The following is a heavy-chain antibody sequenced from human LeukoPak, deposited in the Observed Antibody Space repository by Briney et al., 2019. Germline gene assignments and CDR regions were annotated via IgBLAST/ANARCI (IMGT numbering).Heavy chain of an antibody. CDR2: IYVGGST. CDR1: GFTVSNNY. V-gene: IGHV3-53*01. Sequence: GGSLRLSCAASGFTVSNNYMSWVRKAPGKGLEWVSVIYVGGSTYYADSVKGRFTLSRDNSKNTLYLQMNSLRAEDTAVYYCARKYYNKVVWGQGTTVTVSS. J-gene: IGHJ6*02. CDR3: ARKYYNKVV.